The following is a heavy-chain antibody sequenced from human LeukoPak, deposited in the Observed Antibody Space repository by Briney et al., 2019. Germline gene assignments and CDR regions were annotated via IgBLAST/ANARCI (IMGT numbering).Heavy chain of an antibody. CDR1: GFTLSSYA. CDR3: ASCIAAAGPLDY. D-gene: IGHD6-13*01. J-gene: IGHJ4*02. CDR2: ISYDGSNK. Sequence: PGRSLRLSCAASGFTLSSYAMHWVRQAPGKGLEWVAVISYDGSNKYYADSVKGRFTISRDNSKNTLYLQMNSLRAEDTAVYYCASCIAAAGPLDYWAQGTLVTVSS. V-gene: IGHV3-30-3*01.